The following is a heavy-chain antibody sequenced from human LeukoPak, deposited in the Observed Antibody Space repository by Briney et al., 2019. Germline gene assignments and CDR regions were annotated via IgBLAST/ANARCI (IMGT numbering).Heavy chain of an antibody. D-gene: IGHD5-18*01. J-gene: IGHJ4*02. V-gene: IGHV4-59*08. Sequence: SETLSLTCTVSGGSISRNYWSWIRQAPGKGLEWIGYIHHSGRANYNPSLKSRVTMSADTSKNQFSLKVNSVTATDTAVYYCASYLTIGGNSYGFDYWGQGALVTVSS. CDR2: IHHSGRA. CDR1: GGSISRNY. CDR3: ASYLTIGGNSYGFDY.